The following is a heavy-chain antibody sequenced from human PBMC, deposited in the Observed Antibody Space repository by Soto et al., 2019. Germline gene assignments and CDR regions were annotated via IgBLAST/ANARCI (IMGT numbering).Heavy chain of an antibody. V-gene: IGHV3-30-3*01. D-gene: IGHD3-10*01. CDR2: ISYDGSNK. CDR3: ARGVLPPGYYYGMDV. J-gene: IGHJ6*02. CDR1: GFTFSSYA. Sequence: GGSLRLSCAASGFTFSSYAMHWVRQAPGKGLEWVAVISYDGSNKYYADSVKGRFTISRDNSKNTLYLQMNSLRAEDTAVYYCARGVLPPGYYYGMDVWGQGTTVTVSS.